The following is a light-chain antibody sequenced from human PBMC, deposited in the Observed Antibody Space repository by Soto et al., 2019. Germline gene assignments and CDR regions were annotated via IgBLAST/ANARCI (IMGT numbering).Light chain of an antibody. CDR1: QSVSNN. J-gene: IGKJ5*01. V-gene: IGKV3-15*01. Sequence: EIVMTQSPATLSVSPGERATLSCRASQSVSNNLAWYQQKPGQAPRLLIYGASTRATGIPARFSGSGSGTEFTLTISSLQSEDFAVYYCQQYNNCAITFGQGTRLEIK. CDR2: GAS. CDR3: QQYNNCAIT.